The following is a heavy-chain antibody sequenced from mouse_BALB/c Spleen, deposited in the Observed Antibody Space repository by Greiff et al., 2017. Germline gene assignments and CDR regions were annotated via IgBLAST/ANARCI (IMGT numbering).Heavy chain of an antibody. CDR3: ARDRGLLRGWFAY. Sequence: DVMLVESGGGLVKPGGSLKLSCAASGFTFSDYYMYWVRQTPEKRLEWVATISDGGSYTYYPDSVKGRFTISRDNAKNNLYLQMSSLKSEDTAMYYCARDRGLLRGWFAYWGQGTLVTVSA. CDR2: ISDGGSYT. D-gene: IGHD1-1*01. V-gene: IGHV5-4*02. CDR1: GFTFSDYY. J-gene: IGHJ3*01.